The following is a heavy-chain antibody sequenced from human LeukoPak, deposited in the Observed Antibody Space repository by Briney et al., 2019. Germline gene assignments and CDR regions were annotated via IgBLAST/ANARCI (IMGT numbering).Heavy chain of an antibody. J-gene: IGHJ4*02. CDR3: AAGGSGSYHY. D-gene: IGHD3-10*01. CDR2: ISGSGGST. CDR1: GFTFSSYS. V-gene: IGHV3-23*01. Sequence: GGSLRLSCAASGFTFSSYSMSWVRQAPGKGLEWVSAISGSGGSTYYADSVKGRFTISRDNSKNTLYLQMNSLRAEDTAVYYCAAGGSGSYHYWGQGTLVTVSS.